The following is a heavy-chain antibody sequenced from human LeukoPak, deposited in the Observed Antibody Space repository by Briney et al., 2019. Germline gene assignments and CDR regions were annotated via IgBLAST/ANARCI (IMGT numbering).Heavy chain of an antibody. CDR3: ANGDYYGAGRAHY. D-gene: IGHD3-10*01. J-gene: IGHJ4*02. CDR1: GGSIRSHY. V-gene: IGHV4-59*11. Sequence: SETLSLTCTVSGGSIRSHYCTWIRQPPGKGLEWIGYMFPSGSPNYNPSLKSRLTISIDTSKNQFSLRLSSVTAADTAVYYCANGDYYGAGRAHYWGQGILVTVSS. CDR2: MFPSGSP.